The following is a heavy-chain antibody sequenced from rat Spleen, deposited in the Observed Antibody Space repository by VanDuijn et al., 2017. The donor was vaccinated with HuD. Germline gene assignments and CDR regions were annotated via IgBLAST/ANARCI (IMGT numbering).Heavy chain of an antibody. J-gene: IGHJ3*01. CDR1: GFIFSDYY. Sequence: EVQLVESDGGLVQPGRSLKLSCAASGFIFSDYYMAWVRQAPTKGLEWVATISYDGSTTYYPDTVKGRFVISKDNAKNVGYLQMNNLRSEDTAMYYCTSGGVTTRLNWFAYWGQGTLVTVSS. CDR3: TSGGVTTRLNWFAY. CDR2: ISYDGSTT. V-gene: IGHV5-29*01. D-gene: IGHD1-10*01.